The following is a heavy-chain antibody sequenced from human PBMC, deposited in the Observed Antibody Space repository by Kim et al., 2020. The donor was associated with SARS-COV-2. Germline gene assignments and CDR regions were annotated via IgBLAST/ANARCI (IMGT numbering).Heavy chain of an antibody. CDR3: ATIRYGSQSYHYFDN. Sequence: GGSLRLSCAASGFTFSDYYMSWVRQAPGKGLEWLSYISSSGTYTNYADSVKGRFTVSRDNAKNSLYLQMNSRTVDDTAVYYCATIRYGSQSYHYFDNWGHGTLVTVSS. J-gene: IGHJ4*01. D-gene: IGHD3-10*01. CDR1: GFTFSDYY. V-gene: IGHV3-11*03. CDR2: ISSSGTYT.